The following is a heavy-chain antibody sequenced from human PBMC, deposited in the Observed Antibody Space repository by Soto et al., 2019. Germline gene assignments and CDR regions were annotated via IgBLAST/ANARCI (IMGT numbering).Heavy chain of an antibody. CDR3: ARDCSGGSCYPGMDV. Sequence: GGSLRLSCAASRFNFNSYTINWVRQASGKRLEWLSSISSSGYIFSTDSVRGRFTISRDNAKNSVYLQINSLRAEDTAVYFCARDCSGGSCYPGMDVWGQGTTVTVSS. CDR1: RFNFNSYT. J-gene: IGHJ6*02. V-gene: IGHV3-21*01. D-gene: IGHD2-15*01. CDR2: ISSSGYI.